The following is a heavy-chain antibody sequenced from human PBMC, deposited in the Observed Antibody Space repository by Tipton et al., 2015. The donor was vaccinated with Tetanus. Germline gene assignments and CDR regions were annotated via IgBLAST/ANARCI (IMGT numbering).Heavy chain of an antibody. V-gene: IGHV3-9*01. CDR1: GFTFDDYA. CDR2: ISWNSGSY. Sequence: SLRLSCAASGFTFDDYAMHWVRQAPGKGLEWVSGISWNSGSYGYVDSVKGRFTISRDNAKNSLYLQMISLRAEDTAVYYCARGSSRRGGWFDPWGQGTLVTVSS. J-gene: IGHJ5*02. D-gene: IGHD1-26*01. CDR3: ARGSSRRGGWFDP.